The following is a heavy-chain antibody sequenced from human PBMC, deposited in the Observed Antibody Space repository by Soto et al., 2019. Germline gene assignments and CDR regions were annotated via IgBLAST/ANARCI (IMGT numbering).Heavy chain of an antibody. V-gene: IGHV3-64D*08. D-gene: IGHD3-16*01. CDR2: ISKNGADT. Sequence: PGGSLRLSCSASGVIFTDYPMHWVRQAPGKGLEYVAAISKNGADTYYPDSVRGRFTISRDNSKNTVSLQLTSLNPDDTGIYYCVKQGGGSFSVDWGKGTLVTVSS. CDR1: GVIFTDYP. CDR3: VKQGGGSFSVD. J-gene: IGHJ4*02.